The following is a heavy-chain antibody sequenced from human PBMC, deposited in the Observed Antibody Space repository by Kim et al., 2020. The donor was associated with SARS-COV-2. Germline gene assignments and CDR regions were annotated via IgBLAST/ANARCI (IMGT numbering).Heavy chain of an antibody. CDR3: AKGSSIAARRLYYYGMDV. D-gene: IGHD6-6*01. J-gene: IGHJ6*02. Sequence: ANAGKGRFPISRDNSKNTLYLQMNSLRAEDTAVYYCAKGSSIAARRLYYYGMDVWGQGTTVTVSS. V-gene: IGHV3-23*01.